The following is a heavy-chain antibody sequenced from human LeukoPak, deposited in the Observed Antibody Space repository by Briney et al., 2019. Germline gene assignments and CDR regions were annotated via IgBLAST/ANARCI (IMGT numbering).Heavy chain of an antibody. CDR3: ARSDDYGDYGFDY. CDR2: IYYSGST. D-gene: IGHD4-17*01. J-gene: IGHJ4*02. V-gene: IGHV4-38-2*02. Sequence: KSSETLSLTCSVSGNSISSGHYWGWIRQTPGKGLEWIGYIYYSGSTYYNPSLKSRVTISVDTSKNQFSLKLSSVTAADTAVYYCARSDDYGDYGFDYWGQGTLVTVSS. CDR1: GNSISSGHY.